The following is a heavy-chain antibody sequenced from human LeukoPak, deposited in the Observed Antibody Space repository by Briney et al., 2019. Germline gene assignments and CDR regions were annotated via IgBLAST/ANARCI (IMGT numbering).Heavy chain of an antibody. CDR2: MYTGGST. D-gene: IGHD3-22*01. Sequence: ETLSLTCTVSGGSISSYYCNWIRQPPGKGLEWVSVMYTGGSTYYADSVKGRFTISRDNSKNTLYLQMNSLRAEDTALYYCARAPFYYDSSGYPYFDGWGQGTLVTVSS. J-gene: IGHJ4*02. CDR3: ARAPFYYDSSGYPYFDG. V-gene: IGHV3-53*01. CDR1: GGSISSYY.